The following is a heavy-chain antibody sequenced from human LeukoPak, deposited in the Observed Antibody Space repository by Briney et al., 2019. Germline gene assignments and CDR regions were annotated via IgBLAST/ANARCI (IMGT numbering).Heavy chain of an antibody. D-gene: IGHD3-10*01. J-gene: IGHJ4*02. CDR1: GFTFDEYG. V-gene: IGHV3-20*04. CDR2: INWNGGST. CDR3: ARDRTWYYGSGSSS. Sequence: GGSLRLSCAASGFTFDEYGMSWVRQAPGKGLEWVSGINWNGGSTGYADSVKGRFTISRDNTKKSLYLQMNSLRAEDTALYYCARDRTWYYGSGSSSWGQGTLVTVSS.